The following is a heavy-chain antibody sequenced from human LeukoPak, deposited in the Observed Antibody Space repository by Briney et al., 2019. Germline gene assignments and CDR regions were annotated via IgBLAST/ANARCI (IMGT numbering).Heavy chain of an antibody. CDR1: GFTFSNHW. CDR3: ARGPGSSGGAYVGDY. Sequence: GGSLRLSCVASGFTFSNHWMHWVRQVPGKGLVWVSRIDGGGSSTSYADSVRGRFSISRDNGENTLYLQMNSLRVEDTAVYYCARGPGSSGGAYVGDYWGHGTLVTVSS. CDR2: IDGGGSST. D-gene: IGHD3-22*01. V-gene: IGHV3-74*01. J-gene: IGHJ4*01.